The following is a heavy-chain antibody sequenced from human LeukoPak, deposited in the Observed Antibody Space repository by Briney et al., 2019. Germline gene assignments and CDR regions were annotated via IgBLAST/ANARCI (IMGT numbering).Heavy chain of an antibody. V-gene: IGHV4-4*07. J-gene: IGHJ6*03. CDR3: ARGQRAHVEWSYYMDV. CDR2: IYTSGST. D-gene: IGHD3-3*01. CDR1: GGSISSYY. Sequence: SETLSLTCTVSGGSISSYYWSWIRQPAGKGLEWIGRIYTSGSTNYNPSLKGRVTMSVDTSKNQFSLKLSSVTAADTAVYYCARGQRAHVEWSYYMDVWGKGTTVTVSS.